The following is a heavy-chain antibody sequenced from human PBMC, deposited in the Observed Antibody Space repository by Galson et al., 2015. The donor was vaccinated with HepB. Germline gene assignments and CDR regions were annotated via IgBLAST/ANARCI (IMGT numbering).Heavy chain of an antibody. CDR3: ARDPGSSWYRDYYYGMDV. J-gene: IGHJ6*02. Sequence: SLRLSCAASGFTVSSNYMSWVRQAPGKGLEWVSVIYSGGSTYYADSVKGRFTISRDNSKNTLYLQMNSLRAEDTAVYYCARDPGSSWYRDYYYGMDVWGQGTTVTVSS. CDR2: IYSGGST. V-gene: IGHV3-66*01. D-gene: IGHD6-13*01. CDR1: GFTVSSNY.